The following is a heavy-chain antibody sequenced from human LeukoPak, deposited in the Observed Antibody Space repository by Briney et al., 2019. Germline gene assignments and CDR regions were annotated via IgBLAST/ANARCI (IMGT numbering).Heavy chain of an antibody. CDR2: ISYDGSNK. D-gene: IGHD1-26*01. Sequence: PGKSLRLSCAASGFTFSNYAMHWVRQAPGKGLEWVAVISYDGSNKYYADSVKGRFTISRDNSKNTLYLQMNSLGAEDTAVYYCASARVGALDYWGQGTLVTVSS. V-gene: IGHV3-30*01. J-gene: IGHJ4*02. CDR1: GFTFSNYA. CDR3: ASARVGALDY.